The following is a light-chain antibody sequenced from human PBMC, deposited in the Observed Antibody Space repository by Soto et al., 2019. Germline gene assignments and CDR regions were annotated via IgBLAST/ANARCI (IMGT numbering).Light chain of an antibody. CDR3: QQYGSPRPIT. CDR1: QSVSNNF. Sequence: EIALTQSPGTLSLSPGERVALSCRASQSVSNNFLAWYQQKPGQAPRLLIYGASSRATGIPDRFTGSGSGTDFTLTISRLEPEDFAVYYCQQYGSPRPITFGQGTRLEIK. J-gene: IGKJ5*01. CDR2: GAS. V-gene: IGKV3-20*01.